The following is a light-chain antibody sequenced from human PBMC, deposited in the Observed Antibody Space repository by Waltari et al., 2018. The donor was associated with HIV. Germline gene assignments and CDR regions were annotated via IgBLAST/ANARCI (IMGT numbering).Light chain of an antibody. CDR1: SRYVGGYNY. Sequence: SALTQPASVSGSPGKSTAIPCTGASRYVGGYNYVSWYQQHPGKAPKPLIYEVSNRPSGVSNRFSGSKSGNTASLTISGLQAEDEADYYCSSYTTSSTVVFGGGTKLTVL. CDR2: EVS. J-gene: IGLJ3*02. CDR3: SSYTTSSTVV. V-gene: IGLV2-14*01.